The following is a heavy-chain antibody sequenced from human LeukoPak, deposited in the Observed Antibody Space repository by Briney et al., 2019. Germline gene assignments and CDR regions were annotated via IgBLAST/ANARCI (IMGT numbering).Heavy chain of an antibody. J-gene: IGHJ4*02. V-gene: IGHV3-30*02. D-gene: IGHD3-3*01. CDR1: GFTFRNYG. CDR3: AKDPLGRFLEWSRLDY. CDR2: IRYDGSNK. Sequence: GGSLRLSCAASGFTFRNYGMHWVRQAPGKGLEWVAFIRYDGSNKYYADSVKGRFTISRDNSKNTLYLQMNSLRAEDTAVYYCAKDPLGRFLEWSRLDYWGQGTLVTVSS.